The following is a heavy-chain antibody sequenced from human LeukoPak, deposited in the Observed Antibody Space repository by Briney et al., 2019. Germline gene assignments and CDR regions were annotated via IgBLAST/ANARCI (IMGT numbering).Heavy chain of an antibody. CDR1: SGSISTYY. CDR3: ARFRPDYYDSSGHYDY. CDR2: IYYSGST. V-gene: IGHV4-59*01. Sequence: SETLSLTCTVSSGSISTYYWSWIRQPPGKGLVWIGYIYYSGSTNYNPSLKSRVTMSVDTPKNQFSLKLSSVTAADTAVYYCARFRPDYYDSSGHYDYWGQGTLVTVSS. D-gene: IGHD3-22*01. J-gene: IGHJ4*02.